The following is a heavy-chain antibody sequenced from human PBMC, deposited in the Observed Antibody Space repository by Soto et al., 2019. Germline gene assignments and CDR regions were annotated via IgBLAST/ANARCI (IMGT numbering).Heavy chain of an antibody. Sequence: QVQLVQSGAEVKKPGASVKVSCKASGYTFTSYYMHWVRQAPGQGLELMGIINPSGGSTSYAQKFQGRVTMTRDTSTSTVYMELSSLRSEDTAVYYCARAPYGDYTNYYYGMDVWGQGTTVTVSS. V-gene: IGHV1-46*01. D-gene: IGHD4-17*01. CDR1: GYTFTSYY. CDR3: ARAPYGDYTNYYYGMDV. CDR2: INPSGGST. J-gene: IGHJ6*02.